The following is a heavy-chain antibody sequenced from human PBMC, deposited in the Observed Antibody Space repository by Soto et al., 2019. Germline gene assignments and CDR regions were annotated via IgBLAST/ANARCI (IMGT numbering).Heavy chain of an antibody. Sequence: PGGSLRLSCAASGFTFSSYAMSWVRQAPGKGLEWVSAISGSGGSTYYADSVKGRFTISRDNSKNTQYLQMNSLRAEDTAVFYCAKDKARKVVPAAMGNWFDPWGQGTLVTVSS. CDR2: ISGSGGST. J-gene: IGHJ5*02. CDR3: AKDKARKVVPAAMGNWFDP. D-gene: IGHD2-2*01. CDR1: GFTFSSYA. V-gene: IGHV3-23*01.